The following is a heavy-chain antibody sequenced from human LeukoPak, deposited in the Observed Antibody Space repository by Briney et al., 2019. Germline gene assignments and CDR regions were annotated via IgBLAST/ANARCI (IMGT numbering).Heavy chain of an antibody. V-gene: IGHV3-23*01. Sequence: PSETLSLTCTVSGGSISSSSHYWGWIRQPPGKGLEWVSTISGSVISTYYADSVKGRFTISRDNSKNTLYLQMNTLRAEDTAVYYCAKPTAANGYDSSGYYWGQGTLVTVSS. CDR3: AKPTAANGYDSSGYY. CDR2: ISGSVIST. CDR1: GGSISSSSHY. D-gene: IGHD3-22*01. J-gene: IGHJ4*02.